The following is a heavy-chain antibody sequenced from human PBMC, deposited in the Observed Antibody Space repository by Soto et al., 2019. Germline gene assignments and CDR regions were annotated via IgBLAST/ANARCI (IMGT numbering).Heavy chain of an antibody. J-gene: IGHJ5*02. CDR2: ISFDGSKK. CDR3: ARGVFYYPGYWSAP. V-gene: IGHV3-30-3*01. CDR1: GFTSSSYV. D-gene: IGHD3-10*01. Sequence: PVGSLSLSCECSGFTSSSYVMHWVRPAPGKGLEWVALISFDGSKKNYADSVKGRFTISRDNPKNMMYLQMNSLRPEDTAVYCCARGVFYYPGYWSAPWGQEPRVPVSS.